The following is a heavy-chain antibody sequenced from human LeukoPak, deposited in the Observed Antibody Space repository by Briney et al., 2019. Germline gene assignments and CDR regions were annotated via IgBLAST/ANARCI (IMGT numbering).Heavy chain of an antibody. CDR2: VSNTGLTT. V-gene: IGHV3-23*01. CDR1: GFTVGSYA. CDR3: AKVCKGVGAFDI. Sequence: GGSLRLSCAVSGFTVGSYAMSWVRQAPGKGLEWVSGVSNTGLTTYYIDSVKGRFTISRDSSKNTLYLQLDSLRTEDTAVYYCAKVCKGVGAFDIWGQGIMVTVSS. D-gene: IGHD3-16*01. J-gene: IGHJ3*02.